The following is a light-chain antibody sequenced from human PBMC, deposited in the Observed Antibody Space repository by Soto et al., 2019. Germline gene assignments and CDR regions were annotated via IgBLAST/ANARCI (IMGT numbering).Light chain of an antibody. Sequence: DIVLTQSPAPLSLSPGQRATLSCRASQRISGYLAWYQQKPGQAPRLLIYDASNRATGIPVRFSGSGSGTDYTLTISSLQPEDFATYYCQQNYGTPGTFGQGTKVDIK. V-gene: IGKV3-11*01. CDR2: DAS. CDR1: QRISGY. J-gene: IGKJ1*01. CDR3: QQNYGTPGT.